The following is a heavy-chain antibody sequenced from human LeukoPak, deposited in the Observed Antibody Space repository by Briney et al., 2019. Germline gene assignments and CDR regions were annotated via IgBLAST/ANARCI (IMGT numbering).Heavy chain of an antibody. D-gene: IGHD5-12*01. V-gene: IGHV1-18*01. CDR1: GYTFTSYG. CDR2: ISAYNGNT. Sequence: APVKVSCKASGYTFTSYGISWVRQAPGQGLEWMGWISAYNGNTNYAQKLQGRVTMTTDTSTSTAYMELRSLRSDDTAVYYCARDRKTATIGGRVSDYWGQGTLVTVSS. J-gene: IGHJ4*02. CDR3: ARDRKTATIGGRVSDY.